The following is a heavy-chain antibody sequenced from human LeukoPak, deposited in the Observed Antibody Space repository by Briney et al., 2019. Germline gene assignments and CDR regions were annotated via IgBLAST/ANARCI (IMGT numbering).Heavy chain of an antibody. J-gene: IGHJ4*02. V-gene: IGHV3-9*01. D-gene: IGHD5-18*01. CDR2: ISWNSGSI. CDR3: AKDGGASGYSYAFDY. Sequence: GGSLRLSCAASGFTFDDYAMHWVRQAPGKGLEWVSGISWNSGSIGYADSVKGRFTISRDNAKNSLYLEMNSLRPEDTALYYCAKDGGASGYSYAFDYWGQGTLVPVSS. CDR1: GFTFDDYA.